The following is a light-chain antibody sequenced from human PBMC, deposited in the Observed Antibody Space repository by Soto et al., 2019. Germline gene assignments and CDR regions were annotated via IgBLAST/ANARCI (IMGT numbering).Light chain of an antibody. CDR2: DVS. CDR1: SSDVGGYNY. V-gene: IGLV2-11*01. CDR3: CSYAGSYWV. Sequence: QSALTQPRSVSGSPGQSVTISCTGTSSDVGGYNYVSWYQQHPGKAPNLMIYDVSKRPSGVPDRFSGFKSGNTASLTISGLQADDEADYYCCSYAGSYWVFGGGTKLTVL. J-gene: IGLJ3*02.